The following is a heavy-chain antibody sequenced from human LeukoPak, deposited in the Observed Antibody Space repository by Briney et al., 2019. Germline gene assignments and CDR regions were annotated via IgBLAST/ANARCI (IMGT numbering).Heavy chain of an antibody. CDR2: IIPIFGTA. D-gene: IGHD3-10*01. CDR3: ARWGDYGDY. Sequence: ASVRVSCKASGGTFSSYAISWVRQAPGQGLEWMGGIIPIFGTANYAQKFQGRVTITRDTSASTAYMELSSLRSEDTAVYYCARWGDYGDYWGQGTLVTVSS. J-gene: IGHJ4*02. CDR1: GGTFSSYA. V-gene: IGHV1-69*05.